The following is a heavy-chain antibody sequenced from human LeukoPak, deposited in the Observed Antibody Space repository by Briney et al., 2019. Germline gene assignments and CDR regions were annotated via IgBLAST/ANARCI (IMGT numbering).Heavy chain of an antibody. CDR2: ISSSSSYT. D-gene: IGHD6-13*01. CDR3: AAGTAADF. V-gene: IGHV3-11*03. CDR1: GIPFSDYY. J-gene: IGHJ4*02. Sequence: GGSLRLSCVVSGIPFSDYYMNWLRKAPGKGLGWISYISSSSSYTDYADSVKGRFTISRDNAKSALYLQMHSLRLEDTAVYYCAAGTAADFWGQGTLVTVSS.